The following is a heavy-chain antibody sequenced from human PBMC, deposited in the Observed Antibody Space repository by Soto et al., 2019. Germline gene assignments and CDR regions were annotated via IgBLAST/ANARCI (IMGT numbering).Heavy chain of an antibody. J-gene: IGHJ5*02. Sequence: GGSLRLSCAVFGFTFSDYPMYWVRQAPGKGLEWVAIVSPDGSNKWYADFVKGRFTISRDNAKNTLYLQMNSLRAEDTAVYYCVRCWGTGDGSILGYNWLDPWDQGTQVTVSS. CDR3: VRCWGTGDGSILGYNWLDP. CDR2: VSPDGSNK. D-gene: IGHD1-1*01. V-gene: IGHV3-30-3*01. CDR1: GFTFSDYP.